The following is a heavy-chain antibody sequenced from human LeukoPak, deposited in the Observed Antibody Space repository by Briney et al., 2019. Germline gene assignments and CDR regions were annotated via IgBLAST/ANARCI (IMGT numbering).Heavy chain of an antibody. Sequence: PGGSLRLSCAASGFTVSSNYMSWVRQAPGKGLEWVSGINWNSGTIGYADSVRGRFTISRDNSKNTLYLQMNSLRAEDTAVYYCARGAAAAGVDYWGQGTLVTVSS. CDR2: INWNSGTI. D-gene: IGHD6-13*01. CDR1: GFTVSSNY. V-gene: IGHV3-53*01. CDR3: ARGAAAAGVDY. J-gene: IGHJ4*02.